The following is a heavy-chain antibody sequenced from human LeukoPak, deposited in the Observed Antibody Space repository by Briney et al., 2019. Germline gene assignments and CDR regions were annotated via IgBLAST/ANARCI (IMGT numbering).Heavy chain of an antibody. CDR2: INSDGSST. D-gene: IGHD3-10*01. CDR1: GFTFSSYW. V-gene: IGHV3-74*01. J-gene: IGHJ5*02. Sequence: PGGSLRLSCAASGFTFSSYWMHWVRQAPGKGLVWVSRINSDGSSTYYADSVKGRVSISRDNAKNTLYLQMNSLRAEDTAVYYCARGYGDWFDPWGEGTLVTLSS. CDR3: ARGYGDWFDP.